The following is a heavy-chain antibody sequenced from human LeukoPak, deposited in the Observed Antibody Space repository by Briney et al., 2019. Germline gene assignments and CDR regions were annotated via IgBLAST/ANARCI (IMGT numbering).Heavy chain of an antibody. CDR1: GYSISSGYY. D-gene: IGHD3-10*01. CDR2: IYHSGST. CDR3: ARDRGELWFGELPTGWFDP. V-gene: IGHV4-38-2*02. Sequence: SETLSLTCAVSGYSISSGYYWGWIRQPPGKGLEWIGSIYHSGSTYYNPSLKSRVTISADTSKNQFSLKLSSVTAAGTAVYYCARDRGELWFGELPTGWFDPWGQGTLVTVSS. J-gene: IGHJ5*02.